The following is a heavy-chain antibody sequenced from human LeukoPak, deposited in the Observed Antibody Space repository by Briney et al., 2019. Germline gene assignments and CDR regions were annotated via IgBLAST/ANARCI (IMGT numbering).Heavy chain of an antibody. V-gene: IGHV4-31*03. CDR1: GDSISSGGHY. D-gene: IGHD4-17*01. CDR2: IYYSGST. Sequence: SETLSLTCTVSGDSISSGGHYWNWIRQHPGKGLEWIGYIYYSGSTYYSPSLKSRVTISVDTSKNQFSLNLSSVTAADTAVYYCARAYGDFARRWFDSWGQGTLVTVSS. J-gene: IGHJ5*01. CDR3: ARAYGDFARRWFDS.